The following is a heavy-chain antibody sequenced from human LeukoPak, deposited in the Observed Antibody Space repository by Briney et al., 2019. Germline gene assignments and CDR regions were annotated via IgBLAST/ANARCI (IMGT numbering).Heavy chain of an antibody. Sequence: GGSLRLSCAASGFTFDDYGMSWVRQAPGKGLEWVSAISGSGGSTYYADSVKGRFTISRDNSKNTLYLQMNSLRAEDTAVYYCAKVGSLAAAGTLYYFDYWGQGTLVTVSS. V-gene: IGHV3-23*01. D-gene: IGHD6-13*01. J-gene: IGHJ4*02. CDR3: AKVGSLAAAGTLYYFDY. CDR1: GFTFDDYG. CDR2: ISGSGGST.